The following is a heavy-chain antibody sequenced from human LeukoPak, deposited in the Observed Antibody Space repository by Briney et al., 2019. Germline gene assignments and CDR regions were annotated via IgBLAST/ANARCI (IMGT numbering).Heavy chain of an antibody. D-gene: IGHD6-13*01. CDR2: IYNSESV. CDR1: GGSINGYY. CDR3: ARDRSSSNTRDWFDP. Sequence: SETLSLTCTVSGGSINGYYWSWIRQPAGKGLEWIGRIYNSESVNYNPSLKSRVTMSIDTSKNQFSLKLNSVTAAHTAVYYCARDRSSSNTRDWFDPWRQGALVTVSS. J-gene: IGHJ5*02. V-gene: IGHV4-4*07.